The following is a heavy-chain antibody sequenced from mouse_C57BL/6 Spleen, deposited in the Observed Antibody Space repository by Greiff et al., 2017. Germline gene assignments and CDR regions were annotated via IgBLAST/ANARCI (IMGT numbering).Heavy chain of an antibody. CDR2: ISSGGSYT. V-gene: IGHV5-6*01. J-gene: IGHJ2*01. D-gene: IGHD2-5*01. CDR3: ARNSNYPAY. Sequence: EVHLVESGGDLVKPGGSLKLSCEASGFTFSSYGMSWVRQTPDKRLEWVANISSGGSYTYYTDNVKGRFTISRDKANNTLYMQISSLKSEDTAVYYCARNSNYPAYWGQGTILTVSS. CDR1: GFTFSSYG.